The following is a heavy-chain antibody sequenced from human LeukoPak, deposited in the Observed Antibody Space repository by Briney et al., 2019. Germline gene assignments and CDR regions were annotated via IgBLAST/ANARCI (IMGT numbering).Heavy chain of an antibody. J-gene: IGHJ4*02. CDR2: ISGSGGST. CDR1: GFTFSSYA. V-gene: IGHV3-23*01. CDR3: AKASHYDNSGYQYYFDY. Sequence: GGSLRLSCAASGFTFSSYAMSWVRQAPGKGPNWVSAISGSGGSTYYADSVKGRFTISRDNSKNTLYLQVNSLRAEDTAVYYCAKASHYDNSGYQYYFDYWGQGTLVTVSS. D-gene: IGHD3-22*01.